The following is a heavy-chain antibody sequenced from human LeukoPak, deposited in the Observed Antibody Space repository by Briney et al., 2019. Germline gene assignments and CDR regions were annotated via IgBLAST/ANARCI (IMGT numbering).Heavy chain of an antibody. CDR3: ARGSPHYYDSSGFDFDY. CDR1: GYTFISYV. V-gene: IGHV1-18*01. D-gene: IGHD3-22*01. CDR2: ISAYNGNT. Sequence: GASVKVSCKASGYTFISYVISWVRQAPGQGLEWMGWISAYNGNTNYAQKLQGRVTMTTDTSTSTAYMELRSLRSDDTAVYYCARGSPHYYDSSGFDFDYWGQGTLVTVSS. J-gene: IGHJ4*02.